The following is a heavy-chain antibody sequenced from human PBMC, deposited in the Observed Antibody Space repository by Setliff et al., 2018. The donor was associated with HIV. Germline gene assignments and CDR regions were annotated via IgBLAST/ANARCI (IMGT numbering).Heavy chain of an antibody. D-gene: IGHD6-6*01. CDR1: GGSISSHYW. J-gene: IGHJ3*02. CDR2: IYWDDDK. V-gene: IGHV2-5*02. Sequence: TLSLTCTVSGGSISSHYWSWIRQPPGKALEWLALIYWDDDKRYSPSLTSRLTITKDASKNQVVLTVSNMDPVDTATYYCAREEYSSFGYAFDIWGQGTMVTVSS. CDR3: AREEYSSFGYAFDI.